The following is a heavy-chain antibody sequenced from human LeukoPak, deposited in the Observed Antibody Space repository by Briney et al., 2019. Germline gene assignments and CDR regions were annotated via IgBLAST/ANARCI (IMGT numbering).Heavy chain of an antibody. J-gene: IGHJ5*02. CDR3: ARVMTTVTNGWFDP. V-gene: IGHV3-21*01. Sequence: GGSLRLSCAASGFTFSSYSMNWVRQAPGKGLEWVSSISSSSSYIYYADSVKGLFTISRDNAKNSLYLQMNSLRAEDTAVYYCARVMTTVTNGWFDPWGQGTLVTVSS. CDR1: GFTFSSYS. D-gene: IGHD4-17*01. CDR2: ISSSSSYI.